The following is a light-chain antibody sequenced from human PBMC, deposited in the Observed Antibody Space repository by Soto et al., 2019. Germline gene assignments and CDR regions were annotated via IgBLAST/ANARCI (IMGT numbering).Light chain of an antibody. J-gene: IGLJ1*01. CDR1: NSDVGSYKD. Sequence: QSALTQPRSLSGSPGQSVTISCTGTNSDVGSYKDVSWYQHHPGKVPKLMIYDVSERPSGVPDRFSGSKSGNTASLTISGLQAEDEAIYYCCAYADTFYVFGTGTKLTVL. CDR2: DVS. CDR3: CAYADTFYV. V-gene: IGLV2-11*01.